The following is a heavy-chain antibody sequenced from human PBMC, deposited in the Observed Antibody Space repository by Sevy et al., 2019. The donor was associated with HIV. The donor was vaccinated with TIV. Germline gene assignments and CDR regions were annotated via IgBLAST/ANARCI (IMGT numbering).Heavy chain of an antibody. CDR3: ARVAAQRDAFDI. CDR2: IIPILGIA. D-gene: IGHD6-6*01. V-gene: IGHV1-69*10. CDR1: GGTFSSYA. Sequence: ASVKVSCKASGGTFSSYAISWVRQAPGQGLEWMGGIIPILGIANYAQKFQGRVTITADKSTSTAYMELSSLRSEDTAVYYCARVAAQRDAFDIWGQGTMVTVSS. J-gene: IGHJ3*02.